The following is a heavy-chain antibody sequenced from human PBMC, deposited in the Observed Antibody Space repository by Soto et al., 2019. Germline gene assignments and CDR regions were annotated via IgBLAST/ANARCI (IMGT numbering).Heavy chain of an antibody. J-gene: IGHJ4*02. V-gene: IGHV1-3*01. CDR3: ARDGAIFSSPSRGHFDY. CDR1: GYTFTRYP. D-gene: IGHD3-3*01. Sequence: QVQLVQSGAEVKKPGASVKVSCKASGYTFTRYPIHWVRLAPGQRLEWMGWISAGNGDTTYSQKFQGRVTFSSDSSANTAYMELTSLYSEDTAVYFCARDGAIFSSPSRGHFDYWGQGTLVTVSS. CDR2: ISAGNGDT.